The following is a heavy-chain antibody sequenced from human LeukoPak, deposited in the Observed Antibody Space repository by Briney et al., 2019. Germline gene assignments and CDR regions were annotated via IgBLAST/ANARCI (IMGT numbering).Heavy chain of an antibody. CDR1: GGSFSRYF. J-gene: IGHJ4*02. V-gene: IGHV4-34*01. D-gene: IGHD3-10*01. CDR3: AGGLVGALYLDY. CDR2: INHSGST. Sequence: PSESLSLTCAVYGGSFSRYFWSWIRLPPGKGLEWIGEINHSGSTNYNPSLKSRVTISVDKSKNQVSLKLSPVTAADTAVYYCAGGLVGALYLDYWGQGTLVTVSS.